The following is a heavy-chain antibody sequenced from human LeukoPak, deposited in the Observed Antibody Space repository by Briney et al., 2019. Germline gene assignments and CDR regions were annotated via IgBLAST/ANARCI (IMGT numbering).Heavy chain of an antibody. CDR1: GFTFSSYW. Sequence: GGSLRLSCAASGFTFSSYWMSWVRQAPGKGLEWVSAISGSGGSTYYADSVKGRFTISRDNSKNTLYLQMNSLRAEDTAVYYCAKGRMVRGVIIADFDYWGQGTLVTVSS. D-gene: IGHD3-10*01. J-gene: IGHJ4*02. V-gene: IGHV3-23*01. CDR2: ISGSGGST. CDR3: AKGRMVRGVIIADFDY.